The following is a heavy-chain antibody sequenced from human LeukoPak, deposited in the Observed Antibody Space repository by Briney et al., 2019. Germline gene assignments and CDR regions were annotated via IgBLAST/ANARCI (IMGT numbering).Heavy chain of an antibody. V-gene: IGHV1-18*01. CDR3: ARVLRYDFWSAYYFDY. D-gene: IGHD3-3*01. CDR2: ISTYNGNT. J-gene: IGHJ4*02. CDR1: GYTFNSYH. Sequence: GASVKVSCKASGYTFNSYHISWVRQAPGQGLEWMAWISTYNGNTNYALKVQGRATMTTDTSTSTAYMELRSLRSDDTAVYYCARVLRYDFWSAYYFDYWGQGTLVTVSS.